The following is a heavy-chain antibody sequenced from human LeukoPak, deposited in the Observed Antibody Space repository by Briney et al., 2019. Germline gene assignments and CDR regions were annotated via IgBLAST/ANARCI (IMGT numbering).Heavy chain of an antibody. Sequence: PSETLSLTCTVSGGSISSGSDYCHWIRQPAGKGLEWIGRSYSSGSTNYNPSLKSRVSISVDTSKNQFSLRLSSVTAADTAVYYCARGSRYSSGYDYIDQWGQGTLVTVSS. D-gene: IGHD3-22*01. CDR1: GGSISSGSDY. CDR2: SYSSGST. V-gene: IGHV4-61*02. CDR3: ARGSRYSSGYDYIDQ. J-gene: IGHJ4*02.